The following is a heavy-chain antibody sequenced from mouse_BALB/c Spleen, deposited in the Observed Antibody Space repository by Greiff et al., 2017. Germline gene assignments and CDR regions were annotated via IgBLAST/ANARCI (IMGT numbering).Heavy chain of an antibody. V-gene: IGHV1-69*01. D-gene: IGHD1-2*01. CDR3: ARRSATGNWFAY. J-gene: IGHJ3*01. CDR2: IDTSDSYT. CDR1: GYTFTDYW. Sequence: VQLQQPGAELVMPGASVKMSCKASGYTFTDYWMHWVKQRPGQGLEWIGAIDTSDSYTSYNQKFKGKATLTVDESSSTAYMQLSSLTSEDSAVYYCARRSATGNWFAYWGQGTLVTVSA.